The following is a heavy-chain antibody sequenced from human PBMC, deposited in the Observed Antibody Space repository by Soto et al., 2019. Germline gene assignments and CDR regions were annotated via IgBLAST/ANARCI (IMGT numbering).Heavy chain of an antibody. V-gene: IGHV1-69*13. J-gene: IGHJ4*02. CDR1: GGTFSSYA. D-gene: IGHD4-4*01. CDR2: IIPIFGTA. CDR3: ARDDHDYNHGVY. Sequence: WASVKVSCKASGGTFSSYAISWVRQAPGQGLEWMGGIIPIFGTANYAQKFQGRVTITADESTSTAYMELSSLRSEDTAVYYCARDDHDYNHGVYWGQGTLVTVSS.